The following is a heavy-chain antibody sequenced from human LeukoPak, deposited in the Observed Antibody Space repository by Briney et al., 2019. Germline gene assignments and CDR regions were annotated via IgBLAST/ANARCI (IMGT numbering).Heavy chain of an antibody. CDR2: ISNTGDSI. J-gene: IGHJ4*02. CDR3: ARVEGSYGNFDY. Sequence: GGSLRLSCAASGFTFSDSYMTWIRQAPGKGLEWVSFISNTGDSIYYVDSVKGRFTISRDNAKNSLYLQMNSLRAEDTAVYYCARVEGSYGNFDYWGQGTLVTVSS. V-gene: IGHV3-11*04. D-gene: IGHD5-18*01. CDR1: GFTFSDSY.